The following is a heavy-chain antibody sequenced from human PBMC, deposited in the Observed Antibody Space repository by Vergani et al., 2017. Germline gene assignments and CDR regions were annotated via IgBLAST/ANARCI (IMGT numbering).Heavy chain of an antibody. CDR3: ATKSCGTPGCQIRYFRE. V-gene: IGHV3-30*03. CDR2: ISYDGTQK. J-gene: IGHJ1*01. D-gene: IGHD1-1*01. CDR1: GFTSSYYG. Sequence: QVHLVESGGGVVQPGRSLRLSCVVSGFTSSYYGMHWVRQAPGKGLEWVAVISYDGTQKYYADSVKGRFTISRDNSKSTLYLQMNSLRTEDTAVYYCATKSCGTPGCQIRYFREGGQGTLVTVSS.